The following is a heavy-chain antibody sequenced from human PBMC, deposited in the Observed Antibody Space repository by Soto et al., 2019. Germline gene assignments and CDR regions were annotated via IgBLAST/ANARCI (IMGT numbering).Heavy chain of an antibody. Sequence: EVQLVESGGGLVQPGGSLRLSCAASGFTVGSNYMFWVRQAPGKGLEWVSTIYCGGGTYYADSVKGRFTISRDNPKNTLYLQMNSLRAEDTAVYYCAGGNSNGYFDYWGRGTLVTVSS. D-gene: IGHD5-18*01. CDR2: IYCGGGT. CDR1: GFTVGSNY. J-gene: IGHJ4*02. CDR3: AGGNSNGYFDY. V-gene: IGHV3-66*01.